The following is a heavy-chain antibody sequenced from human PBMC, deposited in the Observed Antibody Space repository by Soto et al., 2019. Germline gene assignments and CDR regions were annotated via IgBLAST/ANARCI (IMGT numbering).Heavy chain of an antibody. CDR2: ISYDGRNE. J-gene: IGHJ5*02. CDR3: VKDFGGGYLQVGADL. Sequence: GGSLRLSCRASGFAFSSRGMHWVRQAPGKGLEWVALISYDGRNEKYAESLKGRFTISRDNSESTLYLQMNGLRPEDAAVNYCVKDFGGGYLQVGADLWGQGTQVTVSS. D-gene: IGHD6-25*01. CDR1: GFAFSSRG. V-gene: IGHV3-30*18.